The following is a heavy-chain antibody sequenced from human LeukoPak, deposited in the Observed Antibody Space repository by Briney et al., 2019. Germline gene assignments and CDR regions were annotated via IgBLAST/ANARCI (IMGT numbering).Heavy chain of an antibody. J-gene: IGHJ5*02. Sequence: SETLSLTCTVSGGSISSSSYYWGWIRQPAGKGLEWIGRIYTSGSTNYNPSLKSRVTMSVDTSKNQFSLKLSSVTAADTAVYYCARVYRLALFDPWGQGTLVTVSS. CDR3: ARVYRLALFDP. V-gene: IGHV4-61*02. D-gene: IGHD6-19*01. CDR1: GGSISSSSYY. CDR2: IYTSGST.